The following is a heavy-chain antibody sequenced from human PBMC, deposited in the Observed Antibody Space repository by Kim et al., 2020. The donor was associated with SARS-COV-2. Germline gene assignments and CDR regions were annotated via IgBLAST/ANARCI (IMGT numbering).Heavy chain of an antibody. J-gene: IGHJ4*02. CDR3: AKDDTNDYGGNSDLDY. V-gene: IGHV3-9*01. Sequence: SVKGRFTISRDNAKNSLYLQMNSLRAEDTALYYCAKDDTNDYGGNSDLDYWGQGTLVTVSS. D-gene: IGHD4-17*01.